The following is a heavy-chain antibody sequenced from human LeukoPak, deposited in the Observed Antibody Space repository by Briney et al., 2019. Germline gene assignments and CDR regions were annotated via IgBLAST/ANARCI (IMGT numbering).Heavy chain of an antibody. V-gene: IGHV3-23*01. J-gene: IGHJ5*02. D-gene: IGHD6-19*01. Sequence: SVKGRFTISRDNSKNTLYLQMNSLRAEDTAVYYCAKAQYSSGWYAGDWFDPWGRGTLVTVSS. CDR3: AKAQYSSGWYAGDWFDP.